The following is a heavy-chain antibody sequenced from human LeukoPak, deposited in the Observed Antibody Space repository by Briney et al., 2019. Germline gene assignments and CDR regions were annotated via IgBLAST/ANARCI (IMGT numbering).Heavy chain of an antibody. V-gene: IGHV1-46*01. J-gene: IGHJ3*02. D-gene: IGHD2-2*01. CDR3: ARVDCSSTSCYRLNAFDAFDI. CDR2: INPSGGST. Sequence: GASVKVSCKASGYTFTSYYMHWVRQAPGQGLEWMGIINPSGGSTSYAQKFQGRVTMTRDTSTSTVYMELSSLRSEDTAVYYCARVDCSSTSCYRLNAFDAFDIWGQGTMVTVSS. CDR1: GYTFTSYY.